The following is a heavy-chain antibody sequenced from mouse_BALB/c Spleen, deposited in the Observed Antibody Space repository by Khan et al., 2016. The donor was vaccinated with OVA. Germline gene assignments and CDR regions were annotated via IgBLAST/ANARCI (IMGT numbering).Heavy chain of an antibody. Sequence: QVQLQQSGAELVKPGASVKVSCKASGYTFSSYYMYWVKQRPGQGLEWIGGINPSNGGTNFNEKFKTKATLTVDKSSSTAYMQLSSLTSEDSAVYYCTRSGYANPFAYWGQGTLVTVSA. CDR1: GYTFSSYY. D-gene: IGHD2-10*02. J-gene: IGHJ3*01. CDR3: TRSGYANPFAY. V-gene: IGHV1S81*02. CDR2: INPSNGGT.